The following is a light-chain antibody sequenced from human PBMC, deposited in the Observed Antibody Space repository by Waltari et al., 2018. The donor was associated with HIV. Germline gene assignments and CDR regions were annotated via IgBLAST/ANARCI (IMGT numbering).Light chain of an antibody. Sequence: QSVLPQPPSASGTPGQRVTIPCSGSNFNIGSNYVYWYQQLPGTAPKLLIYGNNQRPSGVPDRFSGSKSGTSASLAISGLRSEDEADYYCAAWDDSLSGYVFATGTKVTVL. CDR1: NFNIGSNY. J-gene: IGLJ1*01. CDR3: AAWDDSLSGYV. V-gene: IGLV1-47*01. CDR2: GNN.